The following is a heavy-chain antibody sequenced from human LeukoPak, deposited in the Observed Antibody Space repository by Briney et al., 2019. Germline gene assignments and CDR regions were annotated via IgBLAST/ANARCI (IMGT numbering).Heavy chain of an antibody. CDR3: ARDLLTGTTSGVY. CDR2: ISSSSSYI. Sequence: PGGSLRLSCAASGFTFSSYSTNWVRQAPGKGLEWVSSISSSSSYIYYADSVKGRFTISRDNAKNSLYLQMNSLRAEDTAVYYCARDLLTGTTSGVYWGQGTLVTVSS. D-gene: IGHD1-7*01. J-gene: IGHJ4*02. CDR1: GFTFSSYS. V-gene: IGHV3-21*01.